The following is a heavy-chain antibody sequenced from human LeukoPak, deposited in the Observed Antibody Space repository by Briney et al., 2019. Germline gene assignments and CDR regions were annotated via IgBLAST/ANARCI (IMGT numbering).Heavy chain of an antibody. CDR2: ISSSGTTT. D-gene: IGHD6-19*01. Sequence: PGGSLRLSCAASRFTFSSYEMNWVRQAPGKGLEWVSYISSSGTTTYYVDSVKGRFTISSDNAKNSLYLQMNSLRAEDTAVYYCARDYPGWYGTYYFDYWGQGTLVTVSS. V-gene: IGHV3-48*03. CDR1: RFTFSSYE. J-gene: IGHJ4*02. CDR3: ARDYPGWYGTYYFDY.